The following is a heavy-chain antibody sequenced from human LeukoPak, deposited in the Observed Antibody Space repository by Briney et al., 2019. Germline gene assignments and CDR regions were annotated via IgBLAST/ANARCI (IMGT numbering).Heavy chain of an antibody. CDR2: INSDGSST. CDR1: EFTFSSYW. D-gene: IGHD3-22*01. V-gene: IGHV3-74*01. Sequence: GGSLRLSCAASEFTFSSYWMHWVRQAPGKGLVWVSRINSDGSSTSYAGSVKGRFTISRDNAKNTLYLQMNSLRAEDTAVYYCARDLGQYYYDSSGLGFDYWGQGTLVTVSS. J-gene: IGHJ4*02. CDR3: ARDLGQYYYDSSGLGFDY.